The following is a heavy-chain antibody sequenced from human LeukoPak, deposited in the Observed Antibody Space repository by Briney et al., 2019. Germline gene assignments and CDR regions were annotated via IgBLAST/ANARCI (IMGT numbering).Heavy chain of an antibody. V-gene: IGHV3-23*01. J-gene: IGHJ3*02. Sequence: GGSLRLSCAASGFTFANYAITWIRQAPGKGLEWVSSTSGSGHNTYYADSVQGRFTISRDNSKNTLLLQMNSLRADDTAVYHCAKDPNGDYVGAFDMWGQGTMVTVSS. CDR3: AKDPNGDYVGAFDM. CDR1: GFTFANYA. D-gene: IGHD4-17*01. CDR2: TSGSGHNT.